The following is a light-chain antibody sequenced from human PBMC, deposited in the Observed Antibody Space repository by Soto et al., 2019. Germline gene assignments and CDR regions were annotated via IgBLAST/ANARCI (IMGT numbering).Light chain of an antibody. CDR2: GAS. J-gene: IGKJ2*01. CDR3: QHYNIWPYT. V-gene: IGKV3-15*01. CDR1: QSIRSD. Sequence: EIVMTQSPVSLSVSPGERATFSCRASQSIRSDLAWYQQKPGQAPRLLIYGASTKATGIPARFSGSGSGTEFTLTISRLQAEDCAVYYCQHYNIWPYTFGPGTKLEI.